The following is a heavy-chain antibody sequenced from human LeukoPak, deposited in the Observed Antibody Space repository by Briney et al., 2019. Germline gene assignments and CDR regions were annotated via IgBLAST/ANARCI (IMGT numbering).Heavy chain of an antibody. V-gene: IGHV3-30*04. CDR3: ARVRREMKRSLGRTTEYSYYYYMDV. J-gene: IGHJ6*03. Sequence: GGSLRLSCAASGFTFSSNAMHWVRQAPGKGLEWVAIISYDGSNKYYADSVKGRFTISRDKSKNTLYLQMNSLRGEDTAVYYCARVRREMKRSLGRTTEYSYYYYMDVWGKGTTVTVSS. CDR2: ISYDGSNK. CDR1: GFTFSSNA. D-gene: IGHD1/OR15-1a*01.